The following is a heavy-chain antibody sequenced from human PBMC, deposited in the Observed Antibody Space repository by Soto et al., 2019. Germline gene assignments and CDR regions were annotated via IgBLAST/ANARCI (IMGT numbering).Heavy chain of an antibody. CDR2: IIPFIGIT. D-gene: IGHD5-18*01. J-gene: IGHJ4*02. CDR3: ARESGYSYGSLGY. V-gene: IGHV1-69*04. Sequence: SVKVSCKASGGTFTSYTITWVRQAPGQGLEWMGRIIPFIGITNYAQRFQGRVTITADKSTSTVYMELSSLKSEDTALYYCARESGYSYGSLGYWGQGTLVTVSS. CDR1: GGTFTSYT.